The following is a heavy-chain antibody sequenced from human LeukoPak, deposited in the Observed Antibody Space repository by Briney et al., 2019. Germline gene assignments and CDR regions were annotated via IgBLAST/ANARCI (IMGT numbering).Heavy chain of an antibody. D-gene: IGHD6-6*01. V-gene: IGHV4-59*01. Sequence: SETLSLTCTVSGGSISSYYWSWIRQPPGKGLEWIGYIYYSGSTNHNPSLKSRVTISVDTSKNQFSLKLSSVTAADTAVYYCAMYSSSSLGNVKNYWGQGTLVTVSS. CDR2: IYYSGST. J-gene: IGHJ4*02. CDR3: AMYSSSSLGNVKNY. CDR1: GGSISSYY.